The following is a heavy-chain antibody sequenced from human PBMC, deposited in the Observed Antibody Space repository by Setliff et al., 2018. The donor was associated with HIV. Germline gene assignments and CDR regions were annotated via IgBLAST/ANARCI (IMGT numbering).Heavy chain of an antibody. D-gene: IGHD3-22*01. V-gene: IGHV1-69*13. J-gene: IGHJ6*03. CDR1: GGTFRNFA. CDR2: IIPIFGTT. Sequence: SVKVSCKASGGTFRNFAISWVRQAPGQGLEWMGGIIPIFGTTHYAQKFQGRVTVTADESTSTAYMQLSSLRSDDTAVYYCARGRNYDSSGYGDYYYYMDVWGKGTTVTVSS. CDR3: ARGRNYDSSGYGDYYYYMDV.